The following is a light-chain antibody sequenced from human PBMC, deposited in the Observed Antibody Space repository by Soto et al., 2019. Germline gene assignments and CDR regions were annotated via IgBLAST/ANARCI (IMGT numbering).Light chain of an antibody. CDR3: QQYGSSPTWT. Sequence: ESVLTQSPGTLSLSPGERATLSCRASQRVSSNDLAWYQQKPGQAPRLLIYGASTRATGIPDRFSGSGSGTDFTLTISRLEPEDSAVYYCQQYGSSPTWTFGQGTKVDIK. CDR2: GAS. CDR1: QRVSSND. J-gene: IGKJ1*01. V-gene: IGKV3-20*01.